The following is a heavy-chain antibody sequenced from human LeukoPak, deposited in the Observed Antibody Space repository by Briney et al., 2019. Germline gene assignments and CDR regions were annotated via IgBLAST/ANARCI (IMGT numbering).Heavy chain of an antibody. CDR3: ARDTRVGATRSDY. D-gene: IGHD1-26*01. CDR1: GFTFSDYY. Sequence: GGSLRLSCAASGFTFSDYYMSWIRQAPGKGLEWVSYISSSGSTIYYADSVEGRFTISRDNAKNSLYLQMNSLRAEDTAVYYCARDTRVGATRSDYWGQGTLVTVSS. CDR2: ISSSGSTI. V-gene: IGHV3-11*01. J-gene: IGHJ4*02.